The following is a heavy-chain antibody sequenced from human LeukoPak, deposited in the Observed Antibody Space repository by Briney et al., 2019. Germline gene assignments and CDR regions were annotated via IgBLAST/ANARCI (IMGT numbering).Heavy chain of an antibody. Sequence: PGGSLRLSCAASGFTVSSNYMSWVRQAPGKGLEWVSVISGSGGSTYYADSVKGRFTISRDNSKNTLYLQMNSLRAEDTAVYYCANRLDYMGATPPFDYWGQGTLVTVSS. CDR1: GFTVSSNY. J-gene: IGHJ4*02. V-gene: IGHV3-23*01. D-gene: IGHD1-26*01. CDR2: ISGSGGST. CDR3: ANRLDYMGATPPFDY.